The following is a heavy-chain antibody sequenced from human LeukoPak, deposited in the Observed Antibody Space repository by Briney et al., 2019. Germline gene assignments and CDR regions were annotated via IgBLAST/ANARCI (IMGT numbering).Heavy chain of an antibody. J-gene: IGHJ4*02. Sequence: SETLSLTCTVSGVSISSSEGYFWGWVRQPPGKGLEWIGSVYYSGSTYYSPSLKGRVTISLDTSKNQFSLKLSSVTAADTAVYYCATSYDSSGRDYWGQGTLVTVSS. CDR1: GVSISSSEGYF. V-gene: IGHV4-39*07. D-gene: IGHD3-22*01. CDR3: ATSYDSSGRDY. CDR2: VYYSGST.